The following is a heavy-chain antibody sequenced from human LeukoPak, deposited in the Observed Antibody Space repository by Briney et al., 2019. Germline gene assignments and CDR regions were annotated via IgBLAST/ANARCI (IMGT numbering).Heavy chain of an antibody. V-gene: IGHV4-59*11. CDR2: IYYSGST. CDR1: GGSISSHY. D-gene: IGHD6-13*01. Sequence: PSETLSLTCTVSGGSISSHYWGWIRQPPGKGPEWIGYIYYSGSTNYNPSLKSRVTISVDTSNNQFSLKLSSVTAADTAVYYCARRVISSRYSHFDYWGQGTLVTVSS. CDR3: ARRVISSRYSHFDY. J-gene: IGHJ4*02.